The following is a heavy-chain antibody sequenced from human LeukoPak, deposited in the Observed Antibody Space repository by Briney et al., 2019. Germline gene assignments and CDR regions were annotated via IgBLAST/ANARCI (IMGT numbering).Heavy chain of an antibody. CDR3: ARGLPPDSSGYYFAAFYFDY. CDR2: IYGGGST. Sequence: GGSLRLSCAASGFTVSTIYMTWVRQAPGKGLEWFSLIYGGGSTYYADSVKGRLTISRDNSKNTLYLQMNSLRAEDTALYYCARGLPPDSSGYYFAAFYFDYWGQGTLVTVSS. CDR1: GFTVSTIY. V-gene: IGHV3-53*01. D-gene: IGHD3-22*01. J-gene: IGHJ4*02.